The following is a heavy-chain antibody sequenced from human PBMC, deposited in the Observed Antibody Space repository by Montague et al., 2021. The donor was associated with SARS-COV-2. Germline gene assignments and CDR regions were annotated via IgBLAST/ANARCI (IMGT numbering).Heavy chain of an antibody. V-gene: IGHV3-13*01. Sequence: SLSSCAASGFTFSSYDMHWVRQATGKGLEWVSAIGTSGDTYYVGSVKGRFTISRENAKNSLYLQMNSLRVGDTAVYYCARGDQLRGYYYGMDVWGQGTTVTVSS. CDR2: IGTSGDT. CDR1: GFTFSSYD. J-gene: IGHJ6*02. D-gene: IGHD4-23*01. CDR3: ARGDQLRGYYYGMDV.